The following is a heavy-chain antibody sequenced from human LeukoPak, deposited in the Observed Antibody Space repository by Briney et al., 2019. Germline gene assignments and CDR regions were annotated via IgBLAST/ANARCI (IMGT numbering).Heavy chain of an antibody. D-gene: IGHD6-13*01. CDR2: ISSSSSYI. J-gene: IGHJ4*02. CDR3: ARVSSSSWYGGDFDY. V-gene: IGHV3-21*01. CDR1: GFTFSSYS. Sequence: GGSLRLSCAASGFTFSSYSMNWVRQAPGKGLEWVSSISSSSSYIYYADSVKGRFTISRDNAKNSLYLQMNSLRAEDMAVYYCARVSSSSWYGGDFDYWGQGTLVTVSS.